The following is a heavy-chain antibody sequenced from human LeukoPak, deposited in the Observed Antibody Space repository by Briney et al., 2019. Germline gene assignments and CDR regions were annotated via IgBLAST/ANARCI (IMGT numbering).Heavy chain of an antibody. D-gene: IGHD1-14*01. CDR2: ISSSSYI. CDR1: GFTFSSYS. Sequence: PGGSLRLSCAASGFTFSSYSMNWVRQAPGKGLEWVSSISSSSYIYYADSVKGRFTISRDNAKNSLYLQMNSQRAEDTAVYYCARGTLNIPGEHGAFDYWGQGILVTVSS. V-gene: IGHV3-21*01. CDR3: ARGTLNIPGEHGAFDY. J-gene: IGHJ4*02.